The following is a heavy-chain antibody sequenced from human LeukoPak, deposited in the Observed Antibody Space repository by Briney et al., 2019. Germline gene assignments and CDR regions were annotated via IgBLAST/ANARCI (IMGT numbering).Heavy chain of an antibody. CDR2: IRYDGSNK. D-gene: IGHD3-16*01. CDR3: AKDGGSHYYFDS. V-gene: IGHV3-30*02. Sequence: GGSLRLSCAASGFTFSSYGMHWVRQAPGKGLGWVAFIRYDGSNKYYADSVKGRFTISRDNSKNTLYLQMNSLRAEDTAVYYCAKDGGSHYYFDSWGQGTLVTVSS. CDR1: GFTFSSYG. J-gene: IGHJ4*02.